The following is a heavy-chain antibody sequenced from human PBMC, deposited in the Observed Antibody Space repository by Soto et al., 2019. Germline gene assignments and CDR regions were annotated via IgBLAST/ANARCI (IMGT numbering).Heavy chain of an antibody. CDR2: INTYNGNT. J-gene: IGHJ5*02. V-gene: IGHV1-18*01. CDR1: GYTFTNYG. D-gene: IGHD3-10*01. CDR3: ARGVGSGTYYNQYNWFYP. Sequence: QVQLVQSGAEVKKPGASVKVSCKASGYTFTNYGISWVRQAPGQGLEWMGWINTYNGNTNHAQKLQGRVTMTTDTSTSTADMELRSLRSDDTAVYYCARGVGSGTYYNQYNWFYPWGQGTLVTVSS.